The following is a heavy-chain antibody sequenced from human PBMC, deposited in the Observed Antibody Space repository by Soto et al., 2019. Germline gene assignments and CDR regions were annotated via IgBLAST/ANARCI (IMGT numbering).Heavy chain of an antibody. Sequence: HSETLSLTCTVSGGSISSGGDYWSWIRQHPGKGLEWIGYIYYSGSTYYNPSLKSRVTISVDTSKNQFSLKLSSVTAADTAVYYCARGKRWLQLFDYWGQGTLVTVSS. J-gene: IGHJ4*02. D-gene: IGHD1-1*01. CDR1: GGSISSGGDY. CDR2: IYYSGST. CDR3: ARGKRWLQLFDY. V-gene: IGHV4-31*03.